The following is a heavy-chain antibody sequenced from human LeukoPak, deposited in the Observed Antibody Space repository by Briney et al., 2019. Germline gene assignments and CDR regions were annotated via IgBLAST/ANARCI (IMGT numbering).Heavy chain of an antibody. V-gene: IGHV3-30*02. CDR3: AKIGLSSGWADYYYYYMDV. J-gene: IGHJ6*03. CDR1: GFTFSSYG. Sequence: SGGSLRLSCAASGFTFSSYGMHWVRQAPGKGLEWVAFIRYDGSNKYYADSVKGRFTISRDNSKNTLYLQMNSLRAEDTAVYYCAKIGLSSGWADYYYYYMDVWGKGTTVTISS. D-gene: IGHD6-19*01. CDR2: IRYDGSNK.